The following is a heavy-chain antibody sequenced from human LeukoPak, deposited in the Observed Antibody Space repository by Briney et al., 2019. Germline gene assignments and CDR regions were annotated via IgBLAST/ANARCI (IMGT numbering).Heavy chain of an antibody. CDR1: GYTFTDYY. CDR2: INPNSGET. J-gene: IGHJ4*02. Sequence: ASVKVSCKTPGYTFTDYYIHWVRQAPGQGLEWMGWINPNSGETKSAQKFQGRVTMTGDTSISTACMELSRVTSDDTAVYYCARDRDYSNTERGFDYWGQGTLVTVSS. CDR3: ARDRDYSNTERGFDY. V-gene: IGHV1-2*02. D-gene: IGHD4-11*01.